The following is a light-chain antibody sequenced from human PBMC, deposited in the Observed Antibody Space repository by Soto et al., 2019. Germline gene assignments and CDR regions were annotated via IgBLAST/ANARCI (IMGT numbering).Light chain of an antibody. Sequence: EIVMTQSPATLSVSPGERATLSCRARQTVSSNLAWYQQKPGQGPRLLLYGASTRATGIPARFSGSGSGTDFTLTISILQSEDFAVYYCQQSNNWPYTFGQGTKLEIK. J-gene: IGKJ2*01. CDR1: QTVSSN. CDR3: QQSNNWPYT. V-gene: IGKV3-15*01. CDR2: GAS.